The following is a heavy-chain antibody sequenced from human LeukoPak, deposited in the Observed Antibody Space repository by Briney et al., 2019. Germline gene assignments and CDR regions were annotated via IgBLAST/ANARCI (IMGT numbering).Heavy chain of an antibody. CDR2: IYYSGTI. Sequence: SETLTLTCTVSGGSISSSSYHWGWIRQPPGKGLEWVGNIYYSGTIYYNPSLKSRVTISVDTSKNQFSLKLSSVTAADTAVYYCAVYSTSTGWFDPWGQGTLVTVSS. D-gene: IGHD6-13*01. V-gene: IGHV4-39*01. CDR1: GGSISSSSYH. J-gene: IGHJ5*02. CDR3: AVYSTSTGWFDP.